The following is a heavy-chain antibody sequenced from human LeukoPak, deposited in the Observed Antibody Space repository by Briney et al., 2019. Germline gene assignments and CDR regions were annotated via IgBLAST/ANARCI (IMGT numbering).Heavy chain of an antibody. CDR2: INWNGGST. D-gene: IGHD2-2*02. Sequence: PGGSLRLSCVASGFTFGDYEMSWVRQAPGKGLEWVSGINWNGGSTGYADSVKGRFTISRDNAKNSLYLQMNSLRAEDTALYYCNGYCSSASCYSDMDVWGQGTTVTVSS. J-gene: IGHJ6*02. V-gene: IGHV3-20*04. CDR3: NGYCSSASCYSDMDV. CDR1: GFTFGDYE.